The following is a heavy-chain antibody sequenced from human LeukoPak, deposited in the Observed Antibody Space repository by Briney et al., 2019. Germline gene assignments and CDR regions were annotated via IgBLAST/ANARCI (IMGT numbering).Heavy chain of an antibody. CDR1: GITFSNYG. J-gene: IGHJ6*03. CDR2: IYYDGSNK. Sequence: GRSLRLSCAASGITFSNYGTHWVRQAPGKGLEWVAVIYYDGSNKYYADSVKGRFIISRDNSKNTLYLQMNSLRAEDTAVYYCARAHYSNGPPYFFYYYMDVWGKGTTVTVSS. V-gene: IGHV3-33*01. CDR3: ARAHYSNGPPYFFYYYMDV. D-gene: IGHD4-11*01.